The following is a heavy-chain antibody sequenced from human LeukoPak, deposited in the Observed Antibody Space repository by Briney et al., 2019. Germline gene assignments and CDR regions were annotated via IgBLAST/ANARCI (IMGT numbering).Heavy chain of an antibody. J-gene: IGHJ3*02. V-gene: IGHV4-38-2*01. CDR2: IYHSGIT. CDR1: GYSISTGYY. D-gene: IGHD2-2*02. Sequence: SETLSLTCAASGYSISTGYYWGWIRQPPGKGREWIGSIYHSGITYYNPSLKSRVTISGDTSKRQISLKLTSVTAADTDMYYCARPVGSCNSASCYIRWNVFDIWGQGTMVTVSS. CDR3: ARPVGSCNSASCYIRWNVFDI.